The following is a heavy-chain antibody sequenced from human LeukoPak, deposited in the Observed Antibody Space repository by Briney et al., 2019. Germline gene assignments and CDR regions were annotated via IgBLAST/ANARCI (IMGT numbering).Heavy chain of an antibody. Sequence: PGGSLRLSCAASGFTFSSYGMHWVRQAPGKGLEWVAIIWYDGRNKYYADSVKGRVTISRDNSKNTLYLQMNSLRAEDTAVYYCARELGYCSSTSCYYYYYYGMDVWGQGTTVTVSS. D-gene: IGHD2-2*01. CDR2: IWYDGRNK. V-gene: IGHV3-33*08. CDR1: GFTFSSYG. CDR3: ARELGYCSSTSCYYYYYYGMDV. J-gene: IGHJ6*02.